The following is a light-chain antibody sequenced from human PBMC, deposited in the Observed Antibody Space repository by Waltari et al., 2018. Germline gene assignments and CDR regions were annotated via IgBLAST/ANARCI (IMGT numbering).Light chain of an antibody. V-gene: IGLV2-14*03. CDR3: SSYTTSNTLWV. CDR2: HVN. J-gene: IGLJ3*02. CDR1: SSDVGDYNF. Sequence: QSALTQPASVSGSPGQSITISCTGTSSDVGDYNFVSWYQQHPGKAPQLIISHVNSRPSGVFRRFSGAKSVNTASLTISELQAEDWADYYCSSYTTSNTLWVFGGGTRLTVL.